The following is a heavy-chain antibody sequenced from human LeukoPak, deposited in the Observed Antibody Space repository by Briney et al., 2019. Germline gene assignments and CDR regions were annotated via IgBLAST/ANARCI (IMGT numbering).Heavy chain of an antibody. CDR3: ARSYDSSGYPLFDY. CDR1: GYSISSGYY. J-gene: IGHJ4*02. CDR2: IYHSGST. D-gene: IGHD3-22*01. Sequence: SETLSLTCAVSGYSISSGYYWGWIRQPPGKGLEWIGSIYHSGSTYYNPSLKSRVTISVDTSKNQFSLKLSSVTAADTAVYYRARSYDSSGYPLFDYWGQGTLVTVSS. V-gene: IGHV4-38-2*01.